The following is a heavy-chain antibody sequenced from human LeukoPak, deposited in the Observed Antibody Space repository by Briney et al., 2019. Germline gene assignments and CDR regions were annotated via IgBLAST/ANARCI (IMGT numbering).Heavy chain of an antibody. CDR3: ARAPWYYYDSSGYPHWFDP. V-gene: IGHV4-31*01. CDR1: GGSISSGGYY. CDR2: IYYSGST. Sequence: SETLSLTCTVSGGSISSGGYYWRWIRQHPGKGLEWIGYIYYSGSTYYNPSLNSLVTISVDTSKNQFSLKLSSVTAADTAVYYCARAPWYYYDSSGYPHWFDPWGQGTLVTVSS. D-gene: IGHD3-22*01. J-gene: IGHJ5*02.